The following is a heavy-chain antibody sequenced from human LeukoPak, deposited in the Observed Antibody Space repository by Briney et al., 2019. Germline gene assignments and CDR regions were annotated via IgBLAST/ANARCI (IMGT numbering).Heavy chain of an antibody. CDR1: GDSISYFY. CDR2: IYYSGST. Sequence: PSETLSLTCSVSGDSISYFYWSWIRQPPGKGLEWIGYIYYSGSTRYNPSLKSRVTISVDTSKTQVSLKLSSVIAADTAVYYCAREGHYSNSHPDYWGQGTLVTVSS. D-gene: IGHD4-11*01. V-gene: IGHV4-59*01. CDR3: AREGHYSNSHPDY. J-gene: IGHJ4*02.